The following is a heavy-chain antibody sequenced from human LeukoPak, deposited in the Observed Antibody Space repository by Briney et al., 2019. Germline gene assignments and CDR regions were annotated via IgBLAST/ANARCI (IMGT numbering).Heavy chain of an antibody. Sequence: PGGSLRLSCAASGFTFSSYGMHWVRQAPGKGLEWVAVIWYDGSNKYYADSVKGRFTISGDNSKNTLYLQMNSLRAEDTAVYYCAREAATPDWFDPWGQGTLVTVSS. D-gene: IGHD2-15*01. V-gene: IGHV3-33*08. CDR3: AREAATPDWFDP. CDR1: GFTFSSYG. J-gene: IGHJ5*02. CDR2: IWYDGSNK.